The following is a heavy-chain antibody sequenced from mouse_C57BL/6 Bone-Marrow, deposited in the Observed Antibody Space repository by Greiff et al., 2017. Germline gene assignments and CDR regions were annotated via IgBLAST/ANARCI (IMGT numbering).Heavy chain of an antibody. D-gene: IGHD2-5*01. CDR2: IYPGGGYT. J-gene: IGHJ2*01. CDR3: ARKSYYSKYFDY. CDR1: GYTFTNYW. V-gene: IGHV1-63*01. Sequence: LVESGAELVRPGTSVKMSCKASGYTFTNYWIGWAKQRPGHGLEWIGDIYPGGGYTNYNEKFKGKATLTADKSSSTAYMQFSSLTSEDSAIYYCARKSYYSKYFDYWGQGTTLTVSS.